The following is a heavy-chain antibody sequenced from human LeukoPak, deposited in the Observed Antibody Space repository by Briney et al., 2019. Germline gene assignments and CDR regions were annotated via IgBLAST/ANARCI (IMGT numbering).Heavy chain of an antibody. CDR1: GFTFRSYW. V-gene: IGHV3-48*03. J-gene: IGHJ4*02. CDR3: AREGVSTVTSILVVISFDY. CDR2: ISNSGSTM. Sequence: GGSLRLSCAASGFTFRSYWMHWVRQAPGKGLEWGSYISNSGSTMYYADSVKGRFTISRDNAKNSLYLQMNSLRPEDTAIYYCAREGVSTVTSILVVISFDYWGQGALVTVSS. D-gene: IGHD3-22*01.